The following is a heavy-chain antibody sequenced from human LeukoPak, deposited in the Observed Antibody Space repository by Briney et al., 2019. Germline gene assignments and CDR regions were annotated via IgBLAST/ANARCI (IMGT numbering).Heavy chain of an antibody. Sequence: GASVKVSCKVSGYTLTELSMHWVRQAPGKGLEWMGGFDPEDGETIYARKFQGRVTMTEDTSTDTAYMELSSLRSEDTAVYYCATIAPFGVVIRTNYYMDVWGKGTTVTVSS. CDR3: ATIAPFGVVIRTNYYMDV. D-gene: IGHD3-3*01. CDR2: FDPEDGET. J-gene: IGHJ6*03. CDR1: GYTLTELS. V-gene: IGHV1-24*01.